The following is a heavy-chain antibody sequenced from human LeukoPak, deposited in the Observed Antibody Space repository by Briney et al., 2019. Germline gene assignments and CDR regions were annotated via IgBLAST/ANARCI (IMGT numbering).Heavy chain of an antibody. CDR1: AFTFSSYE. V-gene: IGHV3-48*03. D-gene: IGHD2-15*01. CDR2: ISSSGSTI. CDR3: ARDSVVAGLLPYYYYGMDV. Sequence: PGGSLRLSCAASAFTFSSYEMNCVRQAPGKGLEWVSYISSSGSTIHYADSVKGRFTISRDNAKNSLYLQMNSLRAEDTAVYYCARDSVVAGLLPYYYYGMDVWGQGTTVTVSS. J-gene: IGHJ6*02.